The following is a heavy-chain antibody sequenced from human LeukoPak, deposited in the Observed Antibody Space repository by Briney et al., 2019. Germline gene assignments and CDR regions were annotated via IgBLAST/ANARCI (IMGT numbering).Heavy chain of an antibody. V-gene: IGHV4-30-2*01. Sequence: SQTLSLTCAVSGGSVSSGGYSWSWIRQPPGTGLEWIGYIYHSGSTYYNPSLKSRVTISVDRSKNQFSLKLSSVTAADTAVYYCAGGYYDFWSGYYNWFDPWGQGTLVTVSS. CDR2: IYHSGST. J-gene: IGHJ5*02. CDR3: AGGYYDFWSGYYNWFDP. D-gene: IGHD3-3*01. CDR1: GGSVSSGGYS.